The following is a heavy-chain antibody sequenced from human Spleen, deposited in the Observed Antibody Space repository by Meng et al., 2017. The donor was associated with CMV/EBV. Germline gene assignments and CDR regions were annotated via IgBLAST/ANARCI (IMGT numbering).Heavy chain of an antibody. Sequence: GESLKISCAASGFSFSSYAMSWVRQLPGKGLEWVSAIRGSGDNTFYADSVKGRFTISRDNSKNTLYLQMNSLRAEDTAVYYCANDYSNYEGWYWGQGTLVTVSS. D-gene: IGHD4-11*01. J-gene: IGHJ4*02. V-gene: IGHV3-23*01. CDR2: IRGSGDNT. CDR3: ANDYSNYEGWY. CDR1: GFSFSSYA.